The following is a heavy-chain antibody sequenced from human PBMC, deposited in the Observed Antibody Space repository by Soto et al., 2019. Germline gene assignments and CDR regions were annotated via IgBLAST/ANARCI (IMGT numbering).Heavy chain of an antibody. J-gene: IGHJ6*02. V-gene: IGHV1-2*02. CDR2: INPNSGGT. D-gene: IGHD2-8*01. CDR1: GYTFTGYY. CDR3: ARDRYCTNGVCRPFSYYGMDV. Sequence: ASVKVSCKASGYTFTGYYMHWVRQAPGQGLEWMGWINPNSGGTNYAQKFQGRVTMTRDTSISTAYMELSRLRSDDTAVYYCARDRYCTNGVCRPFSYYGMDVWGQGTTVTVSS.